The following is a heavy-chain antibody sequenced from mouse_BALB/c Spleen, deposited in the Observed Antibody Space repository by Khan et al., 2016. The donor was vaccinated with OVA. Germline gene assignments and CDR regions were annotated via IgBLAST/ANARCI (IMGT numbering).Heavy chain of an antibody. V-gene: IGHV1-4*01. CDR2: INPSNGYT. D-gene: IGHD2-14*01. CDR3: VXXGAYYRNDGWFGY. Sequence: QVQLKQSGAELARPGASVKMSCKASGYTFASYTIHWIKQRPGQGLEWIGYINPSNGYTNYNQKFKDKATLTADKSSTTAYMQLSSLTSDDSAVYNCVXXGAYYRNDGWFGYWGQGTLVTVSA. CDR1: GYTFASYT. J-gene: IGHJ3*01.